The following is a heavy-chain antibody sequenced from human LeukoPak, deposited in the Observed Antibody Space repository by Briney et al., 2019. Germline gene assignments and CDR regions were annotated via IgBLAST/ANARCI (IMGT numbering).Heavy chain of an antibody. CDR2: ISAYNGNT. Sequence: GASVKVSCKASGYTFTSYGISWVRQAPGQGLEWMGWISAYNGNTNYAQKLQGRVTMTTDTSTSTAYMELRSLRSDDTAVYYCARTSITIFGVVIIPDAFDIWGQGTMVTVSS. V-gene: IGHV1-18*01. CDR1: GYTFTSYG. CDR3: ARTSITIFGVVIIPDAFDI. J-gene: IGHJ3*02. D-gene: IGHD3-3*01.